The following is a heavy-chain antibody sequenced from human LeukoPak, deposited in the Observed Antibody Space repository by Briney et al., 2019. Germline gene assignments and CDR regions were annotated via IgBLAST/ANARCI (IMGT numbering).Heavy chain of an antibody. V-gene: IGHV3-7*05. CDR1: GFTFSSYW. Sequence: GGSLRLSCAASGFTFSSYWMSWVRQAPGKGLEWVANTKHDGSEKYYVDSVRGRFTIYRDNAKNSLYLQMNSLRAEDTAVYYCARERHLDYWGQGTLVTVSS. CDR2: TKHDGSEK. CDR3: ARERHLDY. J-gene: IGHJ4*02.